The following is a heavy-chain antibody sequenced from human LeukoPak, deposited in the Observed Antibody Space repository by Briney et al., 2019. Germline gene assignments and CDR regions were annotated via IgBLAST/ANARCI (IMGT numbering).Heavy chain of an antibody. J-gene: IGHJ6*03. Sequence: GGSLRLSCAASGFTFSDYEMNWVRQAPGKGLEWVSSISRSGSTKYYADSVKGRFTISRDNAKNSLFLQMNSLRAEDTAVYYCARVLRYCSGGNCYSGGLGYMDVWGKGTTVTISS. CDR3: ARVLRYCSGGNCYSGGLGYMDV. V-gene: IGHV3-48*03. CDR2: ISRSGSTK. D-gene: IGHD2-15*01. CDR1: GFTFSDYE.